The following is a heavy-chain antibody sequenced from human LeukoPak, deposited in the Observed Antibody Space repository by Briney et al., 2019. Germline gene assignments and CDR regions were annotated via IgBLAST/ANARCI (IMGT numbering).Heavy chain of an antibody. V-gene: IGHV3-73*01. CDR2: IISKANSYAT. J-gene: IGHJ4*02. Sequence: GGSLRLSCAASGFTFSGSAMHWVRQASGKGLEWVGRIISKANSYATAYAASVKGRFTISRDDSKNTAYLQMNSLKTEDTAVYYCTRLSGYSYGYRDYWGQGTLVTVSS. CDR1: GFTFSGSA. D-gene: IGHD5-18*01. CDR3: TRLSGYSYGYRDY.